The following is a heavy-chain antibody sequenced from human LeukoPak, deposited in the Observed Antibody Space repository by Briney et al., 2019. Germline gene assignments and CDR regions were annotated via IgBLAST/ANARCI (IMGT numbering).Heavy chain of an antibody. CDR1: GYSISSGYY. CDR3: ASRAPVYSSNYFDY. D-gene: IGHD6-13*01. CDR2: MYHSGST. V-gene: IGHV4-38-2*02. J-gene: IGHJ4*02. Sequence: PSETLSLTCTVSGYSISSGYYWGWIRQPPGKGLEWIGSMYHSGSTYYNPSLKSRVTISVDTSKNQFSLKLSSVTAADTAVYYCASRAPVYSSNYFDYWGQGTLVTVSS.